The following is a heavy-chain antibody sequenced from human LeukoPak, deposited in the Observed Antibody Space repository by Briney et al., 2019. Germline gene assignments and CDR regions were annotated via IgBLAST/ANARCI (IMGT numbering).Heavy chain of an antibody. CDR1: GFTFSSYA. D-gene: IGHD3-9*01. CDR3: AKEGGYYDILTGYYSPGYFDY. V-gene: IGHV3-23*01. Sequence: GGSLRLSCAASGFTFSSYAMSWVRQAPGKGLEWVSGISGSGGTTYYADSVKGRFTISRDNAKNTLYLQMNSLRAEDTAVYYCAKEGGYYDILTGYYSPGYFDYWGQGTLVTVSS. CDR2: ISGSGGTT. J-gene: IGHJ4*02.